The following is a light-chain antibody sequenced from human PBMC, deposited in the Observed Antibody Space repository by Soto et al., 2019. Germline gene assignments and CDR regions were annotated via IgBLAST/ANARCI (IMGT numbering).Light chain of an antibody. V-gene: IGKV3-20*01. CDR3: QQYGTSPSGT. CDR2: GAS. J-gene: IGKJ1*01. Sequence: EIVLTQSPGTLSLSPGETATLSCRASQSVSSSYLAWYQQRPGQAPRLLIYGASIRAPGIPDRFSGGGSGTDFTLTISGLESADFAVYYCQQYGTSPSGTFGQGTKVEIK. CDR1: QSVSSSY.